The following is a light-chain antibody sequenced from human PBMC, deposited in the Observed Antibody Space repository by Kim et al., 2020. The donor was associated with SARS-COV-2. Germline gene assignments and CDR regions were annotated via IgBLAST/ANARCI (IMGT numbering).Light chain of an antibody. CDR2: GKD. Sequence: VALGQKVRITCQGDSLRSYYATWYQQKPGQAPKVVIYGKDNRPSGIPDRFSGSSSGNTAYLTITGTQAGDEADYYCNSRDSNDNVVFGGGTKVTVL. J-gene: IGLJ2*01. V-gene: IGLV3-19*01. CDR3: NSRDSNDNVV. CDR1: SLRSYY.